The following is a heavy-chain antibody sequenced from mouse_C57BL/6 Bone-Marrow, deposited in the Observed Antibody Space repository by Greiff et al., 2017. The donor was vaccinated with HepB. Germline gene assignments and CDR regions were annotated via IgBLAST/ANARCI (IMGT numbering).Heavy chain of an antibody. D-gene: IGHD1-3*01. CDR2: ISSGGDYI. Sequence: VQLKESGEGLVKPGGSLKLSCAASGFTFSSYAMSWVRQTPEKRLEWVAYISSGGDYIYYADTVKGRFTISRDNARNTLYLQMSSLKSEDTAMYYCTRESPAWFAYWGQGTLVTVSA. CDR1: GFTFSSYA. J-gene: IGHJ3*01. V-gene: IGHV5-9-1*02. CDR3: TRESPAWFAY.